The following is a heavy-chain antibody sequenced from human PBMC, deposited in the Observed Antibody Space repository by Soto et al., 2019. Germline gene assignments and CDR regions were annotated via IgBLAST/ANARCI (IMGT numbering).Heavy chain of an antibody. CDR3: ARSSSTSCYLPIYYYGMDG. CDR2: IYYSGST. V-gene: IGHV4-59*01. J-gene: IGHJ6*02. CDR1: GGSISSYY. D-gene: IGHD2-2*01. Sequence: SETLSLTCTVSGGSISSYYWTWIRQPPGKGLEWIGYIYYSGSTNYNPSLKSRVTISVDTSKNQYSLKLSSVTAADTAVYYCARSSSTSCYLPIYYYGMDGWGQGTTVTVSS.